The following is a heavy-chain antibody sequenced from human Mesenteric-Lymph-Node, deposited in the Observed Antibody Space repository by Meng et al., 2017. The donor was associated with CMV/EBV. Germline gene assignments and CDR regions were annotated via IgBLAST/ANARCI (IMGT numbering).Heavy chain of an antibody. J-gene: IGHJ5*02. CDR2: ISGSGGST. Sequence: GESLKISCAASGFTFSSYAMSWVRQAPGKGLEWVSVISGSGGSTYYADSVKGRFTISRDNAKNSLYLQMNSLRAEDTAVYYCARTLSTGRYCSSTSCPSWGQGTLVTVSS. D-gene: IGHD2-2*01. V-gene: IGHV3-23*01. CDR3: ARTLSTGRYCSSTSCPS. CDR1: GFTFSSYA.